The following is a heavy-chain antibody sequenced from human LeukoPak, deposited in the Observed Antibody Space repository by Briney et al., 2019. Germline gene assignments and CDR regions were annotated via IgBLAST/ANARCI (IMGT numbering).Heavy chain of an antibody. CDR1: GYTFTSYY. V-gene: IGHV1-46*01. Sequence: ASVKVSCKASGYTFTSYYMHWVRQAPGQGLEWMGINNASGGSTSYAQKFQGRVTMTRDTSTSTVYMELSSLRSEDTAVYYCARLKTTYYYDSSGSDAFDIWGQGTMVTVSS. CDR2: NNASGGST. D-gene: IGHD3-22*01. J-gene: IGHJ3*02. CDR3: ARLKTTYYYDSSGSDAFDI.